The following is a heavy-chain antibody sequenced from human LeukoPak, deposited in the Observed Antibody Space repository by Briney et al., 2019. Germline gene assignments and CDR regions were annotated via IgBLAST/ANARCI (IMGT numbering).Heavy chain of an antibody. V-gene: IGHV3-48*03. J-gene: IGHJ4*02. CDR2: ISSDGSTI. CDR3: ARAIYHLDY. Sequence: GGSLRLSCTASGFTFSDYEMDWVRQAPGKGLEWVSYISSDGSTIYYAGSVKGRFTISRDNAKNLLYLQMNSLRAEDTAVYYCARAIYHLDYWGQGTLVTVSS. CDR1: GFTFSDYE. D-gene: IGHD3-16*02.